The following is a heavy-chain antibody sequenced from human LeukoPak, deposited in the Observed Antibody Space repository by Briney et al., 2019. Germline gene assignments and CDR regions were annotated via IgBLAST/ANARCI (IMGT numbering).Heavy chain of an antibody. V-gene: IGHV4-59*01. Sequence: PSETLSLTCTVSGGSINSYYWSWIRQPPGKGLEWLGYIYYTGNTDYNPSLKSRVTMSVDTSQNQFSLNLSSVTAADTAFYYCARGWYGGSYYYFDSWGQGALVAVSS. D-gene: IGHD1-26*01. CDR3: ARGWYGGSYYYFDS. CDR1: GGSINSYY. J-gene: IGHJ4*02. CDR2: IYYTGNT.